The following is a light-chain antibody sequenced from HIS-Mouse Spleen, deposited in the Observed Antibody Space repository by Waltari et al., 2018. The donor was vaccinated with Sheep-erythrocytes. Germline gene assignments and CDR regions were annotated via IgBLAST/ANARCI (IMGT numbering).Light chain of an antibody. Sequence: QSALTQPRSVSGSPGQSVTISCTGTSSDVGGYNSVSWYQQHPGKAPKLMIYDVSKRPAGVPDRCSGYKAGNTASLTISGLQAEDEADYYCCSYAGSYNHVFATGTKVTVL. V-gene: IGLV2-11*01. CDR3: CSYAGSYNHV. J-gene: IGLJ1*01. CDR2: DVS. CDR1: SSDVGGYNS.